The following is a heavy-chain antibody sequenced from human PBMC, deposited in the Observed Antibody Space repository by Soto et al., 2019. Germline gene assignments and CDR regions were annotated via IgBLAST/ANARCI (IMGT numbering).Heavy chain of an antibody. V-gene: IGHV4-39*01. CDR2: IYYSGST. J-gene: IGHJ4*02. CDR3: ARHVGVGATAFDY. CDR1: GGSISSSSYY. Sequence: KPSETLSLTCTVSGGSISSSSYYWGWIRQPPGKGLEWIGSIYYSGSTYYNPSLKSRVTISVDTSKNQFSLKLSSVTAADTAVYYCARHVGVGATAFDYWGQGTLVTVSS. D-gene: IGHD1-26*01.